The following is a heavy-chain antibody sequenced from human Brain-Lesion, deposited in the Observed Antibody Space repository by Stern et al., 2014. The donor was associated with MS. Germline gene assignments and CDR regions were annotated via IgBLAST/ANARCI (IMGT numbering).Heavy chain of an antibody. J-gene: IGHJ4*02. CDR1: GASISSGTSY. CDR2: FHASGAT. CDR3: ARGHWELLGNNYFDS. D-gene: IGHD1-26*01. V-gene: IGHV4-61*02. Sequence: MQLVESGPGLVKPSQTLSLTCTVSGASISSGTSYWSWIRQPAGGGLEWIGRFHASGATYYNPSLKSRVTISGDTSKNQFSLNLNSVTAADTAVYYCARGHWELLGNNYFDSWGQGTLVTVSS.